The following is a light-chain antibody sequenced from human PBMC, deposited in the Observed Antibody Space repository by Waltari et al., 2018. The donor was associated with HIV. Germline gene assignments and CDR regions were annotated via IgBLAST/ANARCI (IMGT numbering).Light chain of an antibody. J-gene: IGLJ3*02. CDR1: SSTIEIKS. CDR2: RTN. CDR3: AAWDDGLNGPV. Sequence: QSLLPQPPSASGTPGQEVPISCSGSSSTIEIKSVFLYQQPPGTAPKPLIYRTNPRPSGVPDRFSCSKSGTSASLAITGRRSEDDADDYCAAWDDGLNGPVFGGGTKLTVL. V-gene: IGLV1-47*01.